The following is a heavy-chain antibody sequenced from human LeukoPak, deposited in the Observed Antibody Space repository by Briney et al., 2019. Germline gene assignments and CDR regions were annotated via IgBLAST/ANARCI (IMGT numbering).Heavy chain of an antibody. Sequence: AGGSLRFSCAASGFTFSSYSMNWVRQAPGKGLEWVSYISSSSTIYYADSVKGRFTISRDNAKNSLYLQMNSLRAEDTAVYYCARDPAYYYDSSGYYDGDYWGQGTLVTVSS. CDR3: ARDPAYYYDSSGYYDGDY. J-gene: IGHJ4*02. CDR2: ISSSSTI. V-gene: IGHV3-48*01. D-gene: IGHD3-22*01. CDR1: GFTFSSYS.